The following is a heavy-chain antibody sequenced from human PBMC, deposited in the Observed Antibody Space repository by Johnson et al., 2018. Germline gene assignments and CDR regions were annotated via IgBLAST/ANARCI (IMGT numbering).Heavy chain of an antibody. J-gene: IGHJ6*02. D-gene: IGHD2-2*01. CDR3: ARDPDCSSTSCLGMDV. Sequence: QVQLVQSGGGVVQPGRSLRLSCAASGFTFSSYGMHWVRQAPGKGLEWVAVIWYDGRNKYYADSVKGRFTISRDNSKNTLDLQMNSLRAEDTAVYYCARDPDCSSTSCLGMDVWGQGTTVTVSS. CDR2: IWYDGRNK. CDR1: GFTFSSYG. V-gene: IGHV3-33*01.